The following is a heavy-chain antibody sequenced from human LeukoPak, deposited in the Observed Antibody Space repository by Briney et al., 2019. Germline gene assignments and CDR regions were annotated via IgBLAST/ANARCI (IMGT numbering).Heavy chain of an antibody. V-gene: IGHV3-66*01. D-gene: IGHD3-22*01. Sequence: GGSLRLSCAASEFTVGSNTMSWVRQAPGKGLEWVSIIYSGGSTSYADSVKGRFTISRDNSKNTLYLQMNSLRTEDTAVYYCARGGSYFDISGYYFYWGQGTLVTVSS. CDR2: IYSGGST. CDR3: ARGGSYFDISGYYFY. CDR1: EFTVGSNT. J-gene: IGHJ4*02.